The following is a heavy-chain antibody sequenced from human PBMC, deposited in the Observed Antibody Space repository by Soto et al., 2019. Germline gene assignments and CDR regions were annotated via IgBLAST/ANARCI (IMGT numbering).Heavy chain of an antibody. J-gene: IGHJ6*02. CDR2: IYPGDSDT. CDR1: GYSFTSYW. CDR3: ARLGLRIAVAGSLGMDV. V-gene: IGHV5-51*01. Sequence: PGESLKISCKGSGYSFTSYWIGWVRQMPGKGLEWMGIIYPGDSDTRYSPSFQGQVTISADKSISTAYLQWSSLKASDTAMYYCARLGLRIAVAGSLGMDVWGQGTTVTVSS. D-gene: IGHD6-19*01.